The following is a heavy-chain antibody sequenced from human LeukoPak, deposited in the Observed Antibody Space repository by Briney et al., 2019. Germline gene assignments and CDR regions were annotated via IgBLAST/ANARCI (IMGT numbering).Heavy chain of an antibody. Sequence: SVKVSCKASGGTFSSYAISWVRQAPGQGLEWMGRIIPILGIANYAQKFQGRVTITADKSTSTAYMELSSLRSEDTAVYYCGRADNYYHSSGYWIDYWGQGTLVTVSS. CDR1: GGTFSSYA. CDR3: GRADNYYHSSGYWIDY. D-gene: IGHD3-22*01. CDR2: IIPILGIA. V-gene: IGHV1-69*04. J-gene: IGHJ4*02.